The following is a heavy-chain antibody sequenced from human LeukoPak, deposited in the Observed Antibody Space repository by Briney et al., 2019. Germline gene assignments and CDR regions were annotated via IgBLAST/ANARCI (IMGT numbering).Heavy chain of an antibody. CDR3: ARGPLLRFLEWLLSFDY. CDR2: IYPGDSDT. V-gene: IGHV5-51*01. D-gene: IGHD3-3*01. Sequence: GESLKISCKGSGYSFTSYWIGWMRQMPGKGLEWMGIIYPGDSDTRYSPSFQGQVTISADKSISTAYLQWSSLKASDTAMYYCARGPLLRFLEWLLSFDYWGQGTLVTVSS. J-gene: IGHJ4*02. CDR1: GYSFTSYW.